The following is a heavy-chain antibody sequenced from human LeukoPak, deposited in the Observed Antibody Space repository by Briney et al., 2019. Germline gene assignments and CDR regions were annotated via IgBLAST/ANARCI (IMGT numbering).Heavy chain of an antibody. CDR2: ISWNSGTI. CDR3: AKDHYMDV. J-gene: IGHJ6*03. V-gene: IGHV3-9*01. Sequence: GGSLRLSCAASGFTFDDYAMHWVRQAPGKGLEWVSGISWNSGTIGYADSVKGRFTISRDNSKNSLYLQMNSLRTEDTALYYCAKDHYMDVWGKGTTVTISS. CDR1: GFTFDDYA.